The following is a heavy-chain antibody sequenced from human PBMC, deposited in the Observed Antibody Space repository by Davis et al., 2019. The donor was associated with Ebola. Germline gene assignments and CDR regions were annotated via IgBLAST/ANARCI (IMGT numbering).Heavy chain of an antibody. Sequence: SCVASVYTFTAYYMHWARQAPGQGLEWMGRINPNSGGTNYAQKFQGRVTMTRDTSISTAYMELSRLRSDDTAVYYCAKKPGGVVVAATPAFDYWGQGTLVTVSS. CDR3: AKKPGGVVVAATPAFDY. CDR1: VYTFTAYY. V-gene: IGHV1-2*06. D-gene: IGHD2-15*01. CDR2: INPNSGGT. J-gene: IGHJ4*02.